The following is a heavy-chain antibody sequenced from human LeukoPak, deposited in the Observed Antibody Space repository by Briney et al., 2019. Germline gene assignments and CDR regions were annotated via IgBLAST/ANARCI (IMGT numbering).Heavy chain of an antibody. D-gene: IGHD5-18*01. J-gene: IGHJ4*02. CDR3: ARDRWDTAMVTDY. CDR2: IYTRGST. V-gene: IGHV4-61*02. CDR1: GGSISSGSYY. Sequence: SETLSLTCTVSGGSISSGSYYWSWIRQPAGKGLEWIGRIYTRGSTNYNPSLKSRVTISVDTSKNQFSLKLSSVTAADTAVYYCARDRWDTAMVTDYWGQGTLVTVS.